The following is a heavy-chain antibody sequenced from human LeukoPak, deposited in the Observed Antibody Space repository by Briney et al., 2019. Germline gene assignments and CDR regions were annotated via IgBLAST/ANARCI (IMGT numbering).Heavy chain of an antibody. Sequence: GGSLRLSCAASGFTFSSYAMSWVRQAPGKGLEWVSAISGSGGSTYYADSVKGRFTISRDNSKNTLYLQMNSLRAEDTAVYYCAKGGGMWFGESTTWGQRTLVTVSS. CDR2: ISGSGGST. V-gene: IGHV3-23*01. CDR1: GFTFSSYA. CDR3: AKGGGMWFGESTT. D-gene: IGHD3-10*01. J-gene: IGHJ5*02.